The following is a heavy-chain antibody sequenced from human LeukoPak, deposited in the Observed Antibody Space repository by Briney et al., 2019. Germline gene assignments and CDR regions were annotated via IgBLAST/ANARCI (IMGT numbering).Heavy chain of an antibody. CDR3: ARQSGDYTYYSDY. J-gene: IGHJ4*02. CDR2: IYYSGST. D-gene: IGHD4-17*01. V-gene: IGHV4-39*01. Sequence: PLETLSLTCTVSGGSISSSGFYWGWIRQPPGRGLEWIGSIYYSGSTYNPSLKSRVTISVDTSKNQFSLRLSSVSAADTAAYYCARQSGDYTYYSDYWGQGTLVTVSS. CDR1: GGSISSSGFY.